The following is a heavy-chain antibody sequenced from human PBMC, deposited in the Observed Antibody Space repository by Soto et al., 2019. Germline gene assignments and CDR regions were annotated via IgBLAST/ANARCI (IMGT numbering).Heavy chain of an antibody. V-gene: IGHV1-69*01. D-gene: IGHD5-18*01. CDR3: ASPMLSGDSYGNQAHYFDY. J-gene: IGHJ4*02. Sequence: QVQLVQSGAEVKKPGSSVKVSCKASGGTFSSYAISWVRQAPGHGLEWMGGIITIFGTANYAQKFQGRVTITADESTSTAYMELSSLRSEDTAVYYCASPMLSGDSYGNQAHYFDYWGQGTLVTVS. CDR1: GGTFSSYA. CDR2: IITIFGTA.